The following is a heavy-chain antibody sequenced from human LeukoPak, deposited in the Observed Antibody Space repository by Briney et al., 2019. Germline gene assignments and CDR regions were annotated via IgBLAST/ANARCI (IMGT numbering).Heavy chain of an antibody. V-gene: IGHV4-59*08. Sequence: LETLSLTCTVSGGSISNYYWSWIRQPPGKGLEWIGCLYYSGSTNYNPSLKSRVTISVDTSKNQFSLKLSSVTAADTAVYYCARNVDTAMTYYFDYWGQGTLVTVSS. CDR2: LYYSGST. CDR3: ARNVDTAMTYYFDY. J-gene: IGHJ4*02. CDR1: GGSISNYY. D-gene: IGHD5-18*01.